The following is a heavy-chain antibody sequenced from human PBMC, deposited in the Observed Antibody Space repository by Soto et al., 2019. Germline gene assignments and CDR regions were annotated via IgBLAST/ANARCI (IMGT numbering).Heavy chain of an antibody. CDR2: VDWHGGNT. J-gene: IGHJ4*02. V-gene: IGHV3-20*04. Sequence: EVQLVESGGGVVRPGGSLRLSCVASGITFGDYAMSWVRQAPGKGLEWVSGVDWHGGNTRYADSVKGRFTISRDNAKSSLFLQMNSLTPEDTAFYYCASKLPGSCHDYWGQGTLVTVSS. CDR3: ASKLPGSCHDY. D-gene: IGHD2-15*01. CDR1: GITFGDYA.